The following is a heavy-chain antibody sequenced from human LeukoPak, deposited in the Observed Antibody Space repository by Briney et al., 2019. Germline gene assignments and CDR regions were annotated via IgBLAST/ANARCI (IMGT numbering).Heavy chain of an antibody. CDR2: ISSSDSTI. CDR1: GFTFSDYY. D-gene: IGHD3-22*01. J-gene: IGHJ4*02. V-gene: IGHV3-11*01. Sequence: GGSLRLSCAASGFTFSDYYMSWIRQAPGKGLEWVAYISSSDSTIYYADSVKGRFTISRDNAKRSLYPQMNSLRVEDTAVYYCARELAMIVVVGTFDYWGQGTRVTVSS. CDR3: ARELAMIVVVGTFDY.